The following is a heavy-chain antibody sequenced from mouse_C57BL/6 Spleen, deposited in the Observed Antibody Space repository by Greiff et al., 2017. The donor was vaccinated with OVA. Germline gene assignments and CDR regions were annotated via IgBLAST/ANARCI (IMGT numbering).Heavy chain of an antibody. CDR3: AREGPITTIVAPAFDV. CDR1: GYTFTDYY. CDR2: INPNNGGT. J-gene: IGHJ1*03. D-gene: IGHD1-1*01. V-gene: IGHV1-26*01. Sequence: EVQLQQSGPELVKPGASVKISCKASGYTFTDYYMNWVKQSHGKSLEWIGDINPNNGGTSYNQKFKGKATLTVAKSSITAYMELRSLTSEDSSVYYGAREGPITTIVAPAFDVWGTGTTVTVAS.